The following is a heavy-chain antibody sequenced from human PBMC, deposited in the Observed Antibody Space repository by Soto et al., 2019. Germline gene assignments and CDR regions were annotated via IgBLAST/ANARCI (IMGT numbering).Heavy chain of an antibody. CDR2: INPSGGST. CDR3: ARDCDSGAPYYYYGMDV. V-gene: IGHV1-46*01. Sequence: ASVKVSCKASGYTFTSYYMHWVRQAPGQGLEWMGIINPSGGSTSYAQKFQGRVTMTRDTSTSTVYMELSSLRSEDMAVYYCARDCDSGAPYYYYGMDVWGQGTTVTVSS. J-gene: IGHJ6*02. D-gene: IGHD2-21*01. CDR1: GYTFTSYY.